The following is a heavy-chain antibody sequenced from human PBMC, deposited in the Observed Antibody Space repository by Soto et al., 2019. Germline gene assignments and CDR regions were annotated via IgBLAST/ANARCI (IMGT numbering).Heavy chain of an antibody. CDR1: GFTFSSYT. CDR3: ARDSRTPASEQLWAVNCFDP. Sequence: QVQLVESGGGVVQPGRSLRLSCAASGFTFSSYTMHWVRQAPGRGLEWVAVISYDGYNSFYTDSVRGRFTISRDNSKNALLLQMNSLGSGDTAVYDCARDSRTPASEQLWAVNCFDPWGQGTLVTVSS. J-gene: IGHJ5*02. D-gene: IGHD2-21*01. CDR2: ISYDGYNS. V-gene: IGHV3-30-3*01.